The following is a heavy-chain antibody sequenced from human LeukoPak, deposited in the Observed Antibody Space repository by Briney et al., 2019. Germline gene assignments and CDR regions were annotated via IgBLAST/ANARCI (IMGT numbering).Heavy chain of an antibody. J-gene: IGHJ6*02. D-gene: IGHD2-2*01. V-gene: IGHV1-18*01. Sequence: GASVKVSCKASGYTFTSYGFSWVRQAPGQGLEWMGWISAYNGNTNYAQKLQGRVTMTTDTSTSTAYMELRSLRSDDTAVYYCVVVPAAKGYGMDVWGQGTTVTVSS. CDR2: ISAYNGNT. CDR3: VVVPAAKGYGMDV. CDR1: GYTFTSYG.